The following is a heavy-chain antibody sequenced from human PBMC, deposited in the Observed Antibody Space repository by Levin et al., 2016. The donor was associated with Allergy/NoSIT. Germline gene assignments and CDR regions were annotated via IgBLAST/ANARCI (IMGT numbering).Heavy chain of an antibody. D-gene: IGHD2-21*01. CDR1: GFSLSNYW. V-gene: IGHV3-74*01. CDR2: IDSGGGST. Sequence: GGSLRLSCAASGFSLSNYWVHWVRQAPGKGLEWVARIDSGGGSTTYADSVKGRFTVSRDNAKDTVYLQMNSLRAEDTAVYYCTRFVVDYYYYYMDVWGKGTTVTVSS. J-gene: IGHJ6*03. CDR3: TRFVVDYYYYYMDV.